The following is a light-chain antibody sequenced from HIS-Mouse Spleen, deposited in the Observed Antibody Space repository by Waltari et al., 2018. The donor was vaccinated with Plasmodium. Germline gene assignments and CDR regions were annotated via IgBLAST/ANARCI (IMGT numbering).Light chain of an antibody. CDR1: SSAVGGYHP. V-gene: IGLV2-8*01. CDR2: EVS. CDR3: SSYAGSNNLV. J-gene: IGLJ2*01. Sequence: QSALTQPPSASGSPGQSVTLSCPGTSSAVGGYHPVSWYQQHPGKAPKLMIYEVSKRPSGVPDRFSGSKSGNTASLTVSGLQAEDEADYYCSSYAGSNNLVFGGGTKLTVL.